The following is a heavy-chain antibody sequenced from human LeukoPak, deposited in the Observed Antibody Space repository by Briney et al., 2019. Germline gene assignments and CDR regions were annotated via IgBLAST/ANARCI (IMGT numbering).Heavy chain of an antibody. D-gene: IGHD6-19*01. V-gene: IGHV4-34*01. J-gene: IGHJ6*03. CDR3: ARGGDGSGWSLYYYYYMDV. CDR2: INHSGST. CDR1: GGSFSGYY. Sequence: PSETLSLTCAVYGGSFSGYYWSWIRQPPGKGLEWIGEINHSGSTNYNPSLKSRVTISVDTSKNQFSLKLSSVTAADTAVYYCARGGDGSGWSLYYYYYMDVRGKGTTVTVSS.